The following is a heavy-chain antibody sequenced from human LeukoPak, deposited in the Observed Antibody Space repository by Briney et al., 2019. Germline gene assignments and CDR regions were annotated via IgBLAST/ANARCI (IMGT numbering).Heavy chain of an antibody. CDR1: GGSFSGYY. CDR3: ARGGLRYFVF. D-gene: IGHD3-9*01. V-gene: IGHV4-34*01. Sequence: SETLSLTCAVYGGSFSGYYWSWIRQPPGKGLEWIGEINHSGSTNYNPSLKSRVTISVDTSKNQFSLKLSSVTAADTAVYYCARGGLRYFVFWGQGTMVTVSS. CDR2: INHSGST. J-gene: IGHJ3*01.